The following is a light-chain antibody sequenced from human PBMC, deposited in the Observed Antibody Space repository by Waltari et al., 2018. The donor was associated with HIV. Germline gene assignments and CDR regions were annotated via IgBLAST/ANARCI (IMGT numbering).Light chain of an antibody. CDR3: QQYGTSPYT. CDR2: GAS. J-gene: IGKJ2*01. CDR1: QSVSNSH. Sequence: EIVLTQSPGTLSLSPGERATLSCRASQSVSNSHLAWYQQTPGLPPRLLIYGASSRATCTPDRFGRSGSGTDFTLTISRLEPEDFAVYYCQQYGTSPYTFGQGTKLEIK. V-gene: IGKV3-20*01.